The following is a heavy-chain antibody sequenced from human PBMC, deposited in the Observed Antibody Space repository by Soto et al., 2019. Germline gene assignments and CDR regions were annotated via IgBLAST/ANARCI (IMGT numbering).Heavy chain of an antibody. V-gene: IGHV2-26*01. CDR3: ARIRLGDFSLKGSLSYFHY. CDR2: ILSTDET. J-gene: IGHJ4*02. Sequence: QVTFKESGPVLGKPTETLTLTCTVSGFSLSNARMGVRWIRQPPGKALEGLAHILSTDETSYSTSLKIRLTISKDTSNRQVVLNMTNMDPVDTATYYCARIRLGDFSLKGSLSYFHYWGQGTLVTVSS. CDR1: GFSLSNARMG. D-gene: IGHD3-16*02.